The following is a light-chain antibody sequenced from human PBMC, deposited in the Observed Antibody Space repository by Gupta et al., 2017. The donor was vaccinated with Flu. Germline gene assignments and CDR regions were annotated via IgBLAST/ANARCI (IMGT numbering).Light chain of an antibody. CDR1: GSEFEGNVS. J-gene: IGLJ3*02. CDR2: EVS. Sequence: SSSTAFTVAGSEFEGNVSVGWNRSHPGKACKVMIYEVSDRPAGVTDRFSHTMSGNTASLSISEHQGEDGADYYSSSYTIIITWVFGGGTRLTVL. V-gene: IGLV2-14*01. CDR3: SSYTIIITWV.